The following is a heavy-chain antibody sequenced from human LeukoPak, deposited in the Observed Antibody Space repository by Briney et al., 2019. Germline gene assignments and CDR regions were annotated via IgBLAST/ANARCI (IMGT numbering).Heavy chain of an antibody. V-gene: IGHV1-2*02. J-gene: IGHJ4*02. D-gene: IGHD3-3*01. CDR2: INPNSGGT. Sequence: GASVKVSCKASGYTFTGYYMHWVRQAPGQGLEWMGWINPNSGGTNYAQKFQGRDTMTRDTSISTAYMELSRLRSDDTAVYYCAREKCYDFWSGWLFDYWGQGTLVTVSS. CDR3: AREKCYDFWSGWLFDY. CDR1: GYTFTGYY.